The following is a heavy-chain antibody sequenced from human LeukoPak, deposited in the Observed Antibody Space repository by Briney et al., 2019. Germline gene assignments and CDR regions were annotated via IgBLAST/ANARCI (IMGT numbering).Heavy chain of an antibody. Sequence: GGSLRLSCAASGFTISDNYMSWVRQAPGKGLEWVSVIYSGGSTYYADSVKGRFTISRDNSKNTLYLQMNSLRAEDTAVYYCARDLGTYYFDYWGQGTLVTVSS. V-gene: IGHV3-53*01. CDR3: ARDLGTYYFDY. CDR1: GFTISDNY. CDR2: IYSGGST. J-gene: IGHJ4*02.